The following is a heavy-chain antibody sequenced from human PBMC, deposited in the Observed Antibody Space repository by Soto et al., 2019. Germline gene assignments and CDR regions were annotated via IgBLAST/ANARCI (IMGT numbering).Heavy chain of an antibody. CDR3: ARDHYYDSSGCTFDY. CDR1: GYTFTGYY. D-gene: IGHD3-22*01. Sequence: GASVKVSCKASGYTFTGYYMHWVRQAPGQGLEWMGIINPSGGSTSYAQKFEGRVTMTRDTSTSTVYMELSSLRSEDTAVYYCARDHYYDSSGCTFDYWGQGTLVTVSS. V-gene: IGHV1-46*01. J-gene: IGHJ4*02. CDR2: INPSGGST.